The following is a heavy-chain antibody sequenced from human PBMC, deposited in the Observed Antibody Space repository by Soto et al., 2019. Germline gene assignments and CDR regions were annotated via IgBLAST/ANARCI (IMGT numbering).Heavy chain of an antibody. V-gene: IGHV4-31*03. D-gene: IGHD2-2*01. CDR3: ARAPHEVVPAFDY. J-gene: IGHJ4*02. Sequence: QVQLQESGPGLVKPSQTLSLTCTVSGGSISSGGYYWSWIRQHPGKGLEWIGYIYYSGSTYYNPSLKSRVXXSXDXXKHQCSLKLSCVTAADAAVYYCARAPHEVVPAFDYWGQGTLVTVSS. CDR1: GGSISSGGYY. CDR2: IYYSGST.